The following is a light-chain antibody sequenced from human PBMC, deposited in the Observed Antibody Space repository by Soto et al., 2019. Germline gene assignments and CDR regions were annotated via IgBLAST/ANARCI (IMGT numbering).Light chain of an antibody. V-gene: IGKV3-20*01. Sequence: ELVLTQSQGTLSLSPGERATLSCRASQSVSSSYLAWYQQKPGQAPRLLIYGASSRATGIPDRFSGSVSGTDFTLTISRLEPEDCAVYYCQQYGSSPVTFGPGTTVHIK. CDR2: GAS. J-gene: IGKJ3*01. CDR1: QSVSSSY. CDR3: QQYGSSPVT.